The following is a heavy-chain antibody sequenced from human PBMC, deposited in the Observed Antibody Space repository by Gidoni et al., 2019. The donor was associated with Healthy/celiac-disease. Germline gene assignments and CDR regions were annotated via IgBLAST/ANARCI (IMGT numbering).Heavy chain of an antibody. CDR1: GFTFSSYG. CDR3: AKGSTTTRVDY. CDR2: ISYDGSNK. Sequence: QVQLVESGGGVVQPGRSLRLSCAASGFTFSSYGMHWVRQAPGKGLGWVAVISYDGSNKYYADSVKGRFTISRDNSKNTLYLQMNSLRAEDTAVYYCAKGSTTTRVDYWGQGTLVTVSS. J-gene: IGHJ4*02. D-gene: IGHD4-17*01. V-gene: IGHV3-30*18.